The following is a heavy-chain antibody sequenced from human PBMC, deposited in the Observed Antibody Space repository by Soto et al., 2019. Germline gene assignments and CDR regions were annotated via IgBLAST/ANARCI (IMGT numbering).Heavy chain of an antibody. V-gene: IGHV3-53*04. CDR3: ARGATGVSYYYYYMDV. J-gene: IGHJ6*03. CDR2: IYSGGST. Sequence: GGSRRLSCAASGFTVSSNYMSWVRQAPGKGLEWVSVIYSGGSTYYADSVKGRFTISRHNSKNTLYLQMNSLRAEDTAVYYCARGATGVSYYYYYMDVWGKGTTVTVSS. D-gene: IGHD7-27*01. CDR1: GFTVSSNY.